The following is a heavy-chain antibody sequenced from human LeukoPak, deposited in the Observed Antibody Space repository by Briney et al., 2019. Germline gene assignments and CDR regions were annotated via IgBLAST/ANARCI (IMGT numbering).Heavy chain of an antibody. J-gene: IGHJ4*02. Sequence: PGRSLRLSCAASGFTFNSYGMHWVRQAPGKGREWVAVITNDGNNKYYAASVKGRFTISRDNSKNTLFLQMNSLRAEDTAVYYCAKLYHYGSGSNYFDYWGQGTLVTVSS. CDR2: ITNDGNNK. D-gene: IGHD3-10*01. CDR1: GFTFNSYG. V-gene: IGHV3-30*18. CDR3: AKLYHYGSGSNYFDY.